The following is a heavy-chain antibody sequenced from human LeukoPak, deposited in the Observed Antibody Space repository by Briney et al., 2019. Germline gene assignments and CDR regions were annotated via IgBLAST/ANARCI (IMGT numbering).Heavy chain of an antibody. V-gene: IGHV6-1*01. J-gene: IGHJ4*02. CDR1: GDSFSSNSAA. CDR2: TYYRSKWYN. CDR3: AREAPRGIAVAGTVDY. Sequence: SQTLSLTCAISGDSFSSNSAAWNWIRQSPSRGLEWLGRTYYRSKWYNDYAVSVKSRITINPDTSKNQFSLQLNSVTPEDTAVYYCAREAPRGIAVAGTVDYWGQGTLITVSS. D-gene: IGHD6-19*01.